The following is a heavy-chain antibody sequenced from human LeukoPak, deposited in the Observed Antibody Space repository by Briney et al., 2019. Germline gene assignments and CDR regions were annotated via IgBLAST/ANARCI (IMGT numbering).Heavy chain of an antibody. J-gene: IGHJ4*02. V-gene: IGHV1-2*02. D-gene: IGHD3-10*01. CDR3: ARDGPAQMVEFDY. CDR2: IYPNNGAT. Sequence: DSVKVSCKASGYTFSGTGWYLYWLRQAPGQGLECMGWIYPNNGATAYAQKFQGRVAMTRDTSISTAYTELRRLRPDDTAVYCCARDGPAQMVEFDYWGQGTLVTVSS. CDR1: GYTFSGTGWY.